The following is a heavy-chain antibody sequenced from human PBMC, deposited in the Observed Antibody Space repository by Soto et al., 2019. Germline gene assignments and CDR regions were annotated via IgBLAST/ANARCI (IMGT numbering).Heavy chain of an antibody. CDR3: ARDLYYRTNWFDP. CDR1: GGSISSYY. D-gene: IGHD2-8*01. V-gene: IGHV4-59*01. J-gene: IGHJ5*02. CDR2: IYYSGST. Sequence: SETLSLTCAVSGGSISSYYWSWIRQPPGKGLEWIGYIYYSGSTNYNPSLKSRATISVDTSKNQFSLKLSSVTAADTAVYYCARDLYYRTNWFDPWGQGTPVTVSS.